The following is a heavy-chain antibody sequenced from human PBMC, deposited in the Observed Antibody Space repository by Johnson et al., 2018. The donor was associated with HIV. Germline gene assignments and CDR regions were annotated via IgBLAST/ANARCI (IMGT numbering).Heavy chain of an antibody. D-gene: IGHD6-13*01. CDR2: LLGSNK. Sequence: VQLLESGGDLVQPSISLRFSCIVSRFVFDVYAIFWVRQAPGRAWNGSHILLGSNKYYADSVKGRFTISRDNSKNTLYLQMNSLRAEDTAVYYCARDILLLSSRGNAFDIWGQGTMVTVSS. J-gene: IGHJ3*02. V-gene: IGHV3-30-3*01. CDR3: ARDILLLSSRGNAFDI. CDR1: RFVFDVYA.